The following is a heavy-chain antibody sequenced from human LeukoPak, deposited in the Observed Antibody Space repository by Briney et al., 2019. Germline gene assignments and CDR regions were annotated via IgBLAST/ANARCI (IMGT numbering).Heavy chain of an antibody. CDR3: ARDLYGYFDY. CDR2: IKQDGSEK. J-gene: IGHJ4*02. CDR1: GFTFSSYW. Sequence: GGSLRLSCAASGFTFSSYWMSWVCQAPGKGLEWVANIKQDGSEKYYVDSVKGRCTISSDNAKNSLYLQMNSLRAEDTAVYYCARDLYGYFDYWGQGTLVTVSS. D-gene: IGHD3-10*01. V-gene: IGHV3-7*01.